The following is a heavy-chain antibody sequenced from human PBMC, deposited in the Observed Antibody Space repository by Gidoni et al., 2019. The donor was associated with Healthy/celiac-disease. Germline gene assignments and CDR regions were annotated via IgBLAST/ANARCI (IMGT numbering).Heavy chain of an antibody. Sequence: EVQLVESGGGLVQPGGSLRLSCAASRFTFSSYSMNWVRQAPGKGLEWVSYISSSSSTIYYADSVKGRFTISRDNAKNSLYLQMNSLRDEDTAVYYCAVLPFEHEYGTSWGQGTLVTVSS. J-gene: IGHJ4*02. CDR2: ISSSSSTI. D-gene: IGHD4-17*01. CDR1: RFTFSSYS. CDR3: AVLPFEHEYGTS. V-gene: IGHV3-48*02.